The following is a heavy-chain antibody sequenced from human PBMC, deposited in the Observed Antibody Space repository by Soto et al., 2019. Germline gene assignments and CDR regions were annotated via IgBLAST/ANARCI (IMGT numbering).Heavy chain of an antibody. CDR1: GGSIGSGGYY. CDR3: ARDRRYCSGGSCYYYGMDV. J-gene: IGHJ6*02. V-gene: IGHV4-31*03. D-gene: IGHD2-15*01. CDR2: IYYSGST. Sequence: SETLSLTCTVSGGSIGSGGYYWSWIRQHPGKGLEWIGYIYYSGSTYYNPSLKSRVTISVDTSKNQFSLKLSSVTAADTAVYYCARDRRYCSGGSCYYYGMDVWGQGTTVTVSS.